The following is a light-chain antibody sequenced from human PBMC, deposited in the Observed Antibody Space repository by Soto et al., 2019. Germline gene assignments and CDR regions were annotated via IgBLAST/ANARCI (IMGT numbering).Light chain of an antibody. CDR2: DVS. Sequence: ELELTPSPATLSLSPGERANLSCRASQSVSSHLAWYQQKPGQAPRLLIYDVSTRATGIPARFSGSGSGTDFTLTITSLEPEDFAVYYCHQRQSWPRTFGQGTKVDI. CDR3: HQRQSWPRT. V-gene: IGKV3-11*01. J-gene: IGKJ1*01. CDR1: QSVSSH.